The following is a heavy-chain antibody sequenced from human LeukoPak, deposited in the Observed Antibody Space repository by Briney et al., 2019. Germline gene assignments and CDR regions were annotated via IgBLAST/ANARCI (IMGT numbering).Heavy chain of an antibody. Sequence: GGSLRLSCAASGFTFSSYGMPWVRQAPGKGLEWVAVISYDGSNKYYADSVKGRFTISRDNSKNTLYLQMNSLRAEDTAVYYCANFGGVIVIDYWGQGTLVTVSS. CDR3: ANFGGVIVIDY. CDR1: GFTFSSYG. D-gene: IGHD3-16*02. J-gene: IGHJ4*02. V-gene: IGHV3-30*18. CDR2: ISYDGSNK.